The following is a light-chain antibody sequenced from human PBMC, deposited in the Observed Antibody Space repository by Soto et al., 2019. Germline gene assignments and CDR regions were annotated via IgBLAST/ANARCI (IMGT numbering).Light chain of an antibody. J-gene: IGKJ1*01. CDR1: QSIGGNF. Sequence: EIVLTQSPGTLSLSPGEGATLSCRASQSIGGNFLAWYQQRRGQAPRLLIHGASNRATGIADRFSGSGAGTDFTLSITRLEPEDFAVYYCQQYGGSPRTFGQGTKVEVK. CDR3: QQYGGSPRT. V-gene: IGKV3-20*01. CDR2: GAS.